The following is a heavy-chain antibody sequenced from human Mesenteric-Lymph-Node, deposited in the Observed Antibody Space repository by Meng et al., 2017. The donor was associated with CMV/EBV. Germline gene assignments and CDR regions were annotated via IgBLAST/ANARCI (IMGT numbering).Heavy chain of an antibody. J-gene: IGHJ4*02. V-gene: IGHV4-59*01. Sequence: SETLSLTCTVTGGSISNDYWSWIRQPPGKGLEWIGYIYYSGGTNYNPSLKSRVTISLDTSKNQCSLKLSSVTAADTAVYYCARGRSSGNYYIADYWGQGTLVTVSS. D-gene: IGHD4-11*01. CDR1: GGSISNDY. CDR3: ARGRSSGNYYIADY. CDR2: IYYSGGT.